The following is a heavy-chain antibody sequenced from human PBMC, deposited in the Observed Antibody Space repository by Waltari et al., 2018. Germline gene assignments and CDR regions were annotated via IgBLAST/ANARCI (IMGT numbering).Heavy chain of an antibody. CDR3: ARAESGGSYSSYYYYGMDV. D-gene: IGHD1-26*01. CDR1: GASISSSSYQ. CDR2: IRASWTT. V-gene: IGHV4-39*07. J-gene: IGHJ6*02. Sequence: QVQLQESGPGLVKPSETLSLICTVSGASISSSSYQWGWIRAPPRKGPGWIGSIRASWTTYYNPSVKGQVTLSLETSSNQFSVGLGTVTAADTAVYYCARAESGGSYSSYYYYGMDVWGQGTTVTVSS.